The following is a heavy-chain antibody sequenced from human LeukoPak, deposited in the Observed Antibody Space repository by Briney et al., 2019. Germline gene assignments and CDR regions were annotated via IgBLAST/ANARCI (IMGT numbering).Heavy chain of an antibody. D-gene: IGHD6-19*01. CDR3: ARQPADSSGLDY. J-gene: IGHJ4*02. CDR2: INPNSGGA. Sequence: ASVKVSCKASGYTFTGYYMHWVQQAPGQGLEWMGWINPNSGGANYAQKFQGRVTMTRDTSISTAYMELSRLRSDDTAVYYCARQPADSSGLDYWGQGTLVTVSS. CDR1: GYTFTGYY. V-gene: IGHV1-2*02.